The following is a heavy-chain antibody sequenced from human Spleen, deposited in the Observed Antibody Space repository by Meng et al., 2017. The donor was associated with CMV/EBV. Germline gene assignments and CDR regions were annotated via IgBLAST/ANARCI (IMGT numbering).Heavy chain of an antibody. CDR1: GFTFSATA. CDR2: IRSKPNGYAT. D-gene: IGHD1-26*01. Sequence: SCAASGFTFSATAMHWVRQAPGKGLEWVGRIRSKPNGYATAYAASVKGRFTISRDDSKNTAYLQINNLKTEDTAVYYCSRPEPADYWGQGTLVTVSS. CDR3: SRPEPADY. V-gene: IGHV3-73*01. J-gene: IGHJ4*02.